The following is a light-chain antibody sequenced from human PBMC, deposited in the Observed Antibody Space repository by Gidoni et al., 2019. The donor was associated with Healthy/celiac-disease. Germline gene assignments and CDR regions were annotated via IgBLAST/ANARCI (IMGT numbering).Light chain of an antibody. J-gene: IGKJ2*03. CDR1: QSISSY. Sequence: DIQMTQSPSSLSASVGDRVTITCRASQSISSYLNWDQQKPGKAPKLMIYAASSLQSGVPSRFSGSGYGTDFTLTISSLQPEDFANYYCQQSYSTPPSFGKGTKLEIK. CDR2: AAS. V-gene: IGKV1-39*01. CDR3: QQSYSTPPS.